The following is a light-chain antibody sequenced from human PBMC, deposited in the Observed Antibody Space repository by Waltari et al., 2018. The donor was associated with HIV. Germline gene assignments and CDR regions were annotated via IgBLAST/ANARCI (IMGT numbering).Light chain of an antibody. J-gene: IGKJ2*03. V-gene: IGKV2-28*01. CDR2: LGS. CDR1: QSLMHSDGYNY. CDR3: MQGLQTPWS. Sequence: IVMTQSPLPLPVTPGEPASMPCRSSQSLMHSDGYNYLDWYLQKPGQSPQLLIYLGSNRASGVPDRFSGSGSGTDFTLKISRVEAEDVGVYHCMQGLQTPWSFGQGTKLEIK.